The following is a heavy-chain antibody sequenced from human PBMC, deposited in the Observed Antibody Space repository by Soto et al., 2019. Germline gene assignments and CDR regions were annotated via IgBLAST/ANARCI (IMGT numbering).Heavy chain of an antibody. V-gene: IGHV1-69*12. D-gene: IGHD6-13*01. Sequence: QVQLVQSGAEVKKPGSSVKVSCKASGGTFSSYAISWVRQAPGQGLEWMGGIIPIFGTANYAQKFQGRVTMTADESTTTAYMELSSLRSEDTAVYYCARSGDVAAAGSYWYFDLWGRGTLVTVSS. CDR2: IIPIFGTA. CDR1: GGTFSSYA. J-gene: IGHJ2*01. CDR3: ARSGDVAAAGSYWYFDL.